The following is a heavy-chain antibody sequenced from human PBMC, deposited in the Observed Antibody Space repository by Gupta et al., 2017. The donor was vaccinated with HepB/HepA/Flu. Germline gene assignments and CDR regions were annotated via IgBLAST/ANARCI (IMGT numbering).Heavy chain of an antibody. CDR2: IKTSGGSA. J-gene: IGHJ4*02. CDR3: ARGDYGSGPYGY. D-gene: IGHD3-10*01. CDR1: GYTFINYY. V-gene: IGHV1-46*01. Sequence: QVQLVQSGAEVKKPGASVKVSCKASGYTFINYYMHWVRQAPGQGLEWRGIIKTSGGSASSAQKFQGRVTMTSVTSTSTVYMELNGLSSEDTALYYCARGDYGSGPYGYWGQGTLVTVSS.